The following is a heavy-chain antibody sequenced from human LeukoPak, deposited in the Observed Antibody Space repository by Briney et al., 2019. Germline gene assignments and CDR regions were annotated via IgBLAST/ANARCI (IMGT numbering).Heavy chain of an antibody. J-gene: IGHJ4*02. Sequence: GGSLRLSCAASGFTFSSYSMNWVRQAPGKGLEWVSSISSSSSSYIYYADSVKGRFTISRDNAKNSLYLQMNSLRAEDTAVYYCARDEVVVAATPFDYWGQGTLVTVSS. CDR2: ISSSSSSYI. CDR3: ARDEVVVAATPFDY. D-gene: IGHD2-15*01. CDR1: GFTFSSYS. V-gene: IGHV3-21*01.